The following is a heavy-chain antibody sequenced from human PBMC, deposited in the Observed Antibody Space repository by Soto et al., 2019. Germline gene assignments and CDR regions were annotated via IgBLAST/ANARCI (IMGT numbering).Heavy chain of an antibody. CDR2: ISGSGGST. V-gene: IGHV3-23*01. D-gene: IGHD3-16*02. Sequence: SGGSLRLSCAASGFTFSSYAMSWFRQAPGKGLEWVSAISGSGGSTYYADSVKGRFTISRDNSKNTLYLQMNSLRAEDTAVYYCAKDLGELSSQPFDYWGQGTLVTVSS. CDR1: GFTFSSYA. CDR3: AKDLGELSSQPFDY. J-gene: IGHJ4*02.